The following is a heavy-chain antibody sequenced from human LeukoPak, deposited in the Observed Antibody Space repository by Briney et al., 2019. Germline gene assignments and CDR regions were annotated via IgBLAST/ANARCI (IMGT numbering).Heavy chain of an antibody. V-gene: IGHV4-59*01. CDR3: ARVQAYGGKGYFDY. Sequence: KPSETLSLTCTVSGGSISSYYWSWIRQPPGKGLEWIGYIYYSGSTNYNPPLKSRVTISVDTSKNQFSLKLSSVTAADTAVYYCARVQAYGGKGYFDYWGQGTLVTVSS. CDR2: IYYSGST. CDR1: GGSISSYY. D-gene: IGHD4-23*01. J-gene: IGHJ4*02.